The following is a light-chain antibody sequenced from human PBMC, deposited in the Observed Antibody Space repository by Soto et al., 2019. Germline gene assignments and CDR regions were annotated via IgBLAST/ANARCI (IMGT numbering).Light chain of an antibody. CDR3: STYAGSNNFVV. J-gene: IGLJ2*01. CDR2: EVS. V-gene: IGLV2-8*01. Sequence: QSALTQPPSASGSPGQSVTISSTGTSGDVGGYNYVSWYRQHPGKAPKLMIYEVSKRPSGVPDRFSGSKSGDTASLTVSGLQAEDEADYYCSTYAGSNNFVVFGGGTKVTVL. CDR1: SGDVGGYNY.